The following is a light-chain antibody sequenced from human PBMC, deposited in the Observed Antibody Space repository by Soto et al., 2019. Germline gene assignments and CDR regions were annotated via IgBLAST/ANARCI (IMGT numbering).Light chain of an antibody. CDR3: GTWDSSLSAGGV. CDR2: YNN. Sequence: QSVLTQPPSVSAAPGQKVTISCSGSSSNIGNNYVSWYQQLPGTAPKLLIFYNNNRPSGIPDRFSGSKSGTSATLGITGLQTGDEADYYCGTWDSSLSAGGVFGGGTKLTVL. J-gene: IGLJ2*01. CDR1: SSNIGNNY. V-gene: IGLV1-51*01.